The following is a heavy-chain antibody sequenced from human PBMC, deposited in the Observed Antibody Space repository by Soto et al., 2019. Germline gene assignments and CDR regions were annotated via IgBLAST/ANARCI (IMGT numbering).Heavy chain of an antibody. D-gene: IGHD4-17*01. Sequence: QVPLVESGGGVVQPGRSLRLSCATSGFTFSSYGMHWVRQGPGKGLEWVAVIRYDGTNKYYADSVNGRLTISRDDSNNTLYLQMNSLRAEDTAVYYCARGPMATVTTGGDWYFDLWGRGTLVTVSS. CDR1: GFTFSSYG. CDR3: ARGPMATVTTGGDWYFDL. J-gene: IGHJ2*01. V-gene: IGHV3-33*01. CDR2: IRYDGTNK.